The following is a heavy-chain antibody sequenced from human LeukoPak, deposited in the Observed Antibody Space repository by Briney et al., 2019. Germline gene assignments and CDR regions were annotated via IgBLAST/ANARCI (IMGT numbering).Heavy chain of an antibody. CDR2: ISSSSSYI. CDR1: GFTFSSYS. D-gene: IGHD3-10*01. CDR3: GRSLLWFGDGFEP. V-gene: IGHV3-21*04. J-gene: IGHJ5*02. Sequence: GGSLRLSCAASGFTFSSYSMNWVRQAPGKGLEWVSSISSSSSYIYYADSVRGRFTISRDNAKNSLYLQINSLRVEDTAVYYCGRSLLWFGDGFEPWGQGTLVTVSS.